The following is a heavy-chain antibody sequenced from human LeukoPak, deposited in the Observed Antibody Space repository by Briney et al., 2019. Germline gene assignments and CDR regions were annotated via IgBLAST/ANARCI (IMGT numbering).Heavy chain of an antibody. D-gene: IGHD2-2*01. V-gene: IGHV1-69*13. Sequence: ASVKVSCKTSGGTFSSYAINWVRQAPGQGREWMGGIIPIFGTANYAQKFQDRVTITADESTSTAYMEPSSLRSEDTAIYYCASRLYCSNTRCRNFPFAYWGQGTLVTVSS. CDR1: GGTFSSYA. J-gene: IGHJ4*02. CDR3: ASRLYCSNTRCRNFPFAY. CDR2: IIPIFGTA.